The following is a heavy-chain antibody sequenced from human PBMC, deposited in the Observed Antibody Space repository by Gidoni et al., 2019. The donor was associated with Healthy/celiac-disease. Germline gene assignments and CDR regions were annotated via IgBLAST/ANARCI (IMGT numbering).Heavy chain of an antibody. CDR1: GYTFTSHY. Sequence: QVQLVQSWAEVKKPGASVKVSCQASGYTFTSHYMHWGRQAPGQGLEWMGIINPSGGSTSYAQKSQGRVTMTRDTSTSTVYMELSSLRSEDTAVYYCARDQGWEQLVPKITNWFDPWGQGTLVTVSS. J-gene: IGHJ5*02. D-gene: IGHD6-6*01. CDR2: INPSGGST. V-gene: IGHV1-46*03. CDR3: ARDQGWEQLVPKITNWFDP.